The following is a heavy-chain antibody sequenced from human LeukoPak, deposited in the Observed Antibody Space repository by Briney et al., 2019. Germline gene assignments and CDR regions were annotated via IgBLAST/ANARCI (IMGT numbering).Heavy chain of an antibody. V-gene: IGHV4-31*03. J-gene: IGHJ5*02. CDR2: IYYSGST. D-gene: IGHD2-2*01. Sequence: KTSETLSLTCTVSGGSISSGGYYWSWIRQHPGKGLEWIGYIYYSGSTYYNPSLKSRVTISVDTSKNQFSLKLSSVTAADTAVYYCARLNIVVVPAAIDIDWFDPWGQGTLVTVSS. CDR1: GGSISSGGYY. CDR3: ARLNIVVVPAAIDIDWFDP.